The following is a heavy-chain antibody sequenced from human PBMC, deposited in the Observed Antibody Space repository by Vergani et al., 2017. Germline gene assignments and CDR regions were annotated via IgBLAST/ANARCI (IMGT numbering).Heavy chain of an antibody. Sequence: QVQLVESGGGVVQPGRSLRLSCAASGFTFSSYALHWVRQAPGKGLEWVAVISYDGSNKYYADSVKGRFTISRDNSKNTLYQQMNSLRAEDTAVYYCARDRVYSSSTSSYTCFTSDIDDWSQGTLVTVSS. CDR3: ARDRVYSSSTSSYTCFTSDIDD. D-gene: IGHD2-2*02. CDR1: GFTFSSYA. J-gene: IGHJ4*01. CDR2: ISYDGSNK. V-gene: IGHV3-30-3*01.